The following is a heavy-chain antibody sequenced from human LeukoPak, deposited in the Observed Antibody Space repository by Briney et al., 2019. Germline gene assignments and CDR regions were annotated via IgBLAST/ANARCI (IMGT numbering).Heavy chain of an antibody. CDR1: GGSFSGYY. J-gene: IGHJ5*02. D-gene: IGHD3-10*01. CDR2: INHSGST. Sequence: SETLSLTCAVYGGSFSGYYWSWIRQPPGKGLEWIGEINHSGSTNYNPSLKSRVTISVDTSKNQFSLKLSSVTAADTAVYYCARAPGSYYRDGWFDHWGQGTLVTVSS. CDR3: ARAPGSYYRDGWFDH. V-gene: IGHV4-34*01.